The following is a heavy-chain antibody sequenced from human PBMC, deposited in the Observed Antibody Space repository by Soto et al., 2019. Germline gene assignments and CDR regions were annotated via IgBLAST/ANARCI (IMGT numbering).Heavy chain of an antibody. D-gene: IGHD6-13*01. Sequence: PGGSLRLSCAASGFTFSDYYMSWIRQAPGKGLEWVSYISSSSSYTNYADSVKGRFTISRDNAKNSLYLQMNSLRAEDTAVYYCAKADYSYSWAPGDYWGQGTLVTVSS. J-gene: IGHJ4*02. V-gene: IGHV3-11*05. CDR2: ISSSSSYT. CDR3: AKADYSYSWAPGDY. CDR1: GFTFSDYY.